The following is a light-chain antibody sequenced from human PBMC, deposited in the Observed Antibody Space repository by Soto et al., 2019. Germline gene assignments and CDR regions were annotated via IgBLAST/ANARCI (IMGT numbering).Light chain of an antibody. CDR1: QGISSY. CDR3: QQYSSYPRP. V-gene: IGKV1-8*01. J-gene: IGKJ1*01. CDR2: AAS. Sequence: AIRMTQSPYALSASTGDRVTITCRASQGISSYLAWYQQKPGKAPNLLIYAASTLQSGVPSRFSGSGSGTDFTLTITCLQSEDFATYYCQQYSSYPRPFAQGTKVAIK.